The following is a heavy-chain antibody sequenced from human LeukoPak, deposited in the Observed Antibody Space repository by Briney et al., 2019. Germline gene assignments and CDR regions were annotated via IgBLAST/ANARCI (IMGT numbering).Heavy chain of an antibody. D-gene: IGHD5-12*01. CDR3: AKDRIREGYQEWLRLGLDY. Sequence: GGSLRLSCAASGFTFSSYGMHWVRQAPGKGLEWVAFIRYDGSNKYYADSVKGRFTISRDNSKNTLYLQMNSLRAEDTAVYYCAKDRIREGYQEWLRLGLDYWGQGTLVTVSS. CDR1: GFTFSSYG. CDR2: IRYDGSNK. J-gene: IGHJ4*02. V-gene: IGHV3-30*02.